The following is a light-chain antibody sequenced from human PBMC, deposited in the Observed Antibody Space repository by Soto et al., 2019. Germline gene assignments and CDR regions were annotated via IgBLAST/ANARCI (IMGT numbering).Light chain of an antibody. CDR3: QQYGSSPLT. CDR1: QSVNIY. J-gene: IGKJ4*01. CDR2: DAS. V-gene: IGKV3-20*01. Sequence: EIVLTQSPATLSLSPGARAPLSCRASQSVNIYLAWYQQKPGQAPRLLIYDASTRATGIPDRFSGSGSGTDFTLTISRLEPEDFAVYYCQQYGSSPLTFGGGTKVDIK.